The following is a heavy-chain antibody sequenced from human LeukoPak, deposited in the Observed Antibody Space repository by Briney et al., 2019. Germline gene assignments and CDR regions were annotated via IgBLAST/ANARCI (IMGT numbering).Heavy chain of an antibody. V-gene: IGHV1-69*01. CDR3: ARGPLGIAAAGLRGPIDY. D-gene: IGHD6-13*01. CDR1: GGTFSSYA. J-gene: IGHJ4*02. CDR2: IIPTFGTA. Sequence: ASVKVSCKASGGTFSSYAISWVRQAPGQGLEWMGGIIPTFGTANYAHKFQGRVTITADESTGTAYMELSSLRSEETAVYYCARGPLGIAAAGLRGPIDYWGQGTLVTVSS.